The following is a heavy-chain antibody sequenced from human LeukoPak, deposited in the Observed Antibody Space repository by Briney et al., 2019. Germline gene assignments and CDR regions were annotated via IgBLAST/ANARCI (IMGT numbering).Heavy chain of an antibody. D-gene: IGHD5-18*01. J-gene: IGHJ6*03. CDR3: ARVVDTAMGPPIYYYYYMDV. V-gene: IGHV4-61*08. CDR1: GGSISSGGYY. Sequence: PSQTLSLTCAVSGGSISSGGYYWSWIRQPPGKGLEWIGYIYYSGSTNYNPSLKSRVTISVDTSKNQFSLKLSSVTAADTAVYYCARVVDTAMGPPIYYYYYMDVWGKGTTVTVSS. CDR2: IYYSGST.